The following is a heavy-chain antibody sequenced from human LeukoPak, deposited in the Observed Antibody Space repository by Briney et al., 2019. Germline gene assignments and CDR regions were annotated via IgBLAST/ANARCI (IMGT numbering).Heavy chain of an antibody. Sequence: PGGSLRLSCAASGFTFSSYAMSWVRQAPGKGLEWVSAISGSGGSTYYADSVKGRFTISRDNSKNTLYLQMNSLRAEDTAVYYCAKSGGYYDSSGYVDCWGQGTLVTVSS. CDR3: AKSGGYYDSSGYVDC. CDR1: GFTFSSYA. J-gene: IGHJ4*02. V-gene: IGHV3-23*01. CDR2: ISGSGGST. D-gene: IGHD3-22*01.